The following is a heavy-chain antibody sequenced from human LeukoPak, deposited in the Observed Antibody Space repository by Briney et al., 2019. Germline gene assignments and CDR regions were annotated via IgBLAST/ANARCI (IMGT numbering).Heavy chain of an antibody. CDR1: GFTFSSYS. Sequence: GGPLRLSCAASGFTFSSYSMNWVRQAPGKGLEWVSSISSSSSYIYYADSVKGRFTISRDNAKNSLYLQMNSLRAEDTAVYYCARDQYYYDSSGYYPWGQGTLVTVSS. D-gene: IGHD3-22*01. CDR2: ISSSSSYI. CDR3: ARDQYYYDSSGYYP. V-gene: IGHV3-21*01. J-gene: IGHJ5*02.